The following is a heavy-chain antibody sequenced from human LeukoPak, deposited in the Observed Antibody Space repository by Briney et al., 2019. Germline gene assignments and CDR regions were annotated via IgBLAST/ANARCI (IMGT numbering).Heavy chain of an antibody. CDR1: GGSFSGYY. J-gene: IGHJ3*02. V-gene: IGHV4-34*01. CDR2: INHSGST. D-gene: IGHD2-21*02. Sequence: PSETLSLTCAVYGGSFSGYYWSWIRQPPGKGLEWIGEINHSGSTNYNPSLKSRVTISVDTSKNQFSLKLSSVTAADTAVYYCARALVTWLGAVDIWGQGPMVTGSS. CDR3: ARALVTWLGAVDI.